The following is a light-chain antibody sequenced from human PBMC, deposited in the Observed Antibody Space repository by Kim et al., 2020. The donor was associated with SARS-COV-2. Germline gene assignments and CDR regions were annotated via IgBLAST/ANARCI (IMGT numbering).Light chain of an antibody. J-gene: IGLJ3*02. CDR2: EDN. CDR1: SGSIASNY. V-gene: IGLV6-57*01. Sequence: GKTVTICCTRSSGSIASNYVQWYQQRPGSSPTTVIYEDNQRPSGVPDRFSGSIDSSSNSASLTISGLKTEDEADYYCQSYDSSNRVFGGGTQLTVL. CDR3: QSYDSSNRV.